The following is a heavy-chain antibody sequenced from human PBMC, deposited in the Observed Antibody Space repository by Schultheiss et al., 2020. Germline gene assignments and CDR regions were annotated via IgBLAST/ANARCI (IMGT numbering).Heavy chain of an antibody. D-gene: IGHD1-7*01. CDR2: INAGNGNT. CDR3: ADKNWNYGEDSWFDP. CDR1: GYTFTSYA. Sequence: ASVKVSCKASGYTFTSYAMHWVRQAPGQRLEWMGWINAGNGNTNYAQKFQERVTITRDMSTSTAYMELSSLRSEDTAVYYCADKNWNYGEDSWFDPWGQGTLVTVSS. V-gene: IGHV1-3*01. J-gene: IGHJ5*02.